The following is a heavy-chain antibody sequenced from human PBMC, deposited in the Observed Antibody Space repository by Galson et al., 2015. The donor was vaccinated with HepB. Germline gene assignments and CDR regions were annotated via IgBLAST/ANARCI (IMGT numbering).Heavy chain of an antibody. V-gene: IGHV6-1*01. CDR2: TYYRSKWYN. CDR1: GDSVSSNSAA. CDR3: ARSLVLDYYYGMDV. Sequence: CAISGDSVSSNSAAWNWIRQSPSRGLEWLGRTYYRSKWYNDYAVSVKSRITINPDTSKNQFSLQLNSVTPEDTAVYYCARSLVLDYYYGMDVWGQGTTVTVSS. D-gene: IGHD6-13*01. J-gene: IGHJ6*02.